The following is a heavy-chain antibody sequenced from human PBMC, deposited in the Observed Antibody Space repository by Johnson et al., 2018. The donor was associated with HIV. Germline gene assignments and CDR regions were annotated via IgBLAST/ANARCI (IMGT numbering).Heavy chain of an antibody. V-gene: IGHV3-64*01. J-gene: IGHJ3*02. CDR2: ISSNGGST. Sequence: VQLVESGGGVVQPGGSLRLSCAASGFTFSSYAMHWVRQAPGKGLEYVSAISSNGGSTYYANSVKGRFTISRDNSKNTLYLQMGSLRAEDMAVYYCARDAVTPIWGQGTMVTVS. CDR1: GFTFSSYA. D-gene: IGHD4-17*01. CDR3: ARDAVTPI.